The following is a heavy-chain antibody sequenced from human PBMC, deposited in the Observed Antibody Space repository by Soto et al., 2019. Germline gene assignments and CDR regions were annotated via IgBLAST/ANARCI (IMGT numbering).Heavy chain of an antibody. V-gene: IGHV5-51*01. D-gene: IGHD6-13*01. CDR2: IYPGDHET. CDR3: ARSPRSSPYFDY. J-gene: IGHJ4*02. CDR1: GYTFSNFW. Sequence: LKISCQCSGYTFSNFWIGWVRQLPGKGLEWMGIIYPGDHETRYSPSFHGKVTISADKSINTAYLQWNSLEASDTAFYFCARSPRSSPYFDYWGQGALVTVSS.